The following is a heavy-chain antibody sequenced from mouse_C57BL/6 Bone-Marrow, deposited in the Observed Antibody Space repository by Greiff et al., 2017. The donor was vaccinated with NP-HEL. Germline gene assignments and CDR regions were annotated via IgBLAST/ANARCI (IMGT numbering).Heavy chain of an antibody. CDR1: GYTFTSYD. V-gene: IGHV1-85*01. CDR2: IYPRDGST. CDR3: ARRGRDYYGSSYGWYFDV. D-gene: IGHD1-1*01. Sequence: QVQLQQSGPELVKPGASVKLSCKASGYTFTSYDINWVKQRPGQGLEWIGWIYPRDGSTKYNEKFKGKATLTVDTSSSTAYMELHSLTSEDSAVYFCARRGRDYYGSSYGWYFDVWGTGTTVTVSS. J-gene: IGHJ1*03.